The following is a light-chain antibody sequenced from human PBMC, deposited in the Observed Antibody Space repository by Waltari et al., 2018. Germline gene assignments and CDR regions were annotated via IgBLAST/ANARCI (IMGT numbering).Light chain of an antibody. V-gene: IGKV3-20*01. J-gene: IGKJ1*01. CDR2: AAS. CDR3: QQYNNSPWT. CDR1: QSIGSNY. Sequence: EIVLTQSPGTLSLSPGERATISCRASQSIGSNYLAWYQQRPGQAPRLLIYAASSRATGIPDRFSGGASGTDFTLTISRLEPEDFAVYFCQQYNNSPWTFGQGTKVEIK.